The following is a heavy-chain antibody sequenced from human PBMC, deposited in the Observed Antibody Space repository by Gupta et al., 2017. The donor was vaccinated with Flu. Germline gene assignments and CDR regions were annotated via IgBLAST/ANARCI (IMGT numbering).Heavy chain of an antibody. CDR2: ISSSSTTK. CDR1: TFSSYA. D-gene: IGHD3-16*01. CDR3: ARKSYGGYGMDV. V-gene: IGHV3-48*01. J-gene: IGHJ6*02. Sequence: TFSSYAMNWVRQAPGKGLEWVSYISSSSTTKYYADSVKGRFTISRDNAKNSLYLQMNSLRAEDTTVYYWARKSYGGYGMDVWGQGTTVTVSS.